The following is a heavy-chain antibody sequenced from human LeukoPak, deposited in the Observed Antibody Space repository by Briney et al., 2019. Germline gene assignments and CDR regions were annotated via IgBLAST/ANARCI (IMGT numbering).Heavy chain of an antibody. V-gene: IGHV3-48*01. Sequence: QSGGSLRLSCAASGFPFSSYSMNWVRQAPGKGREWVSYISNSSSTIYYADSVKGRFTISRDNAKNSLYLQMNSLRAEDTAVYYCAREKMTTVTTLDYWGQGTLVTVSS. D-gene: IGHD4-11*01. CDR2: ISNSSSTI. CDR3: AREKMTTVTTLDY. CDR1: GFPFSSYS. J-gene: IGHJ4*02.